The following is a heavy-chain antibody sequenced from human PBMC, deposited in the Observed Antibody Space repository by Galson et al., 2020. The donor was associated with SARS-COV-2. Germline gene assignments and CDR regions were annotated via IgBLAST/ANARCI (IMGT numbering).Heavy chain of an antibody. CDR1: GYTFSSYG. V-gene: IGHV1-18*04. Sequence: ASVKVSCKTSGYTFSSYGISWMRQAPGQGIELMGWISSYRGHTNYAQKFQGRISMTSDTSTNTAYMELRSLRSDDTALYFCARGQTVYCSTTSCYNYFYHWGQGTLVTVSS. J-gene: IGHJ4*02. CDR2: ISSYRGHT. CDR3: ARGQTVYCSTTSCYNYFYH. D-gene: IGHD2-2*02.